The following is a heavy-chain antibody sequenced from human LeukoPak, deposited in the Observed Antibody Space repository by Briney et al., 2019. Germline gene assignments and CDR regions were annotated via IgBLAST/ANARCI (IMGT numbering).Heavy chain of an antibody. CDR1: GGSFSSYY. V-gene: IGHV4-34*01. CDR2: INHSGST. Sequence: KASETLSLTCAVYGGSFSSYYWSWIRQPPGKGLEWIGEINHSGSTNCKPSLKSRVTISVDTSKNQFSLKLSSVTAADTAVYYCVRGPYDSSGMYYFDYWGQGTLVTVSS. CDR3: VRGPYDSSGMYYFDY. D-gene: IGHD3-22*01. J-gene: IGHJ4*02.